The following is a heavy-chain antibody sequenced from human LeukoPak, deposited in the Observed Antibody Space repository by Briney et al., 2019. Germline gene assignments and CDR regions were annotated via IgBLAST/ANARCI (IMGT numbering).Heavy chain of an antibody. CDR1: GGSISSYY. Sequence: ASETLSLTCTVSGGSISSYYWSWIRQPPGKGLEWIGYIYYSGSTNHNPSLKSRVTISVDTSKNQFSLKLSSVTAADTAVYYCARVGTWYYYYMDVWGKGTTVTISS. CDR2: IYYSGST. CDR3: ARVGTWYYYYMDV. J-gene: IGHJ6*03. V-gene: IGHV4-59*01.